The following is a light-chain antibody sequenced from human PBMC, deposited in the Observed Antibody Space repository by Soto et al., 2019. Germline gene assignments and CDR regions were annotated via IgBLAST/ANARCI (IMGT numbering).Light chain of an antibody. CDR2: EDS. CDR1: NIGSKS. Sequence: SYELTQPPSVSVAPGQTARITCGGNNIGSKSGHWYQQKPGQAPVLVVYEDSDRPSGIPERFSGSNSGNTATLTISRVEAGDEDDYYCQVWDSSSDHWVFGGGTKLTVL. CDR3: QVWDSSSDHWV. J-gene: IGLJ3*02. V-gene: IGLV3-21*02.